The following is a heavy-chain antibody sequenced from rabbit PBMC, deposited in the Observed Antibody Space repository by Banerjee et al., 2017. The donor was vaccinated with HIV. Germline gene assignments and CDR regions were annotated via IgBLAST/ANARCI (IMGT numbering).Heavy chain of an antibody. CDR2: IYGGSSDST. Sequence: QSLEESGGGLVQPEGSLTLTCTASGFSFSSSYYMCWVRQAPGKGLEWIGCIYGGSSDSTYYASWVNGRFSISKTSSTTVTLQMTSLTAADTATYFCARGGYANNANAYNLWGQGTLVTVS. CDR3: ARGGYANNANAYNL. V-gene: IGHV1S40*01. J-gene: IGHJ4*01. CDR1: GFSFSSSYY. D-gene: IGHD6-1*01.